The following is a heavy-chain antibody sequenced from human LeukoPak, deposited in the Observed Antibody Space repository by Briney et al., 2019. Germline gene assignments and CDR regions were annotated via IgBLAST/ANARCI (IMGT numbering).Heavy chain of an antibody. J-gene: IGHJ4*02. V-gene: IGHV3-23*01. CDR1: RFSFSSFA. CDR3: AREENFWSGRPFSPDY. Sequence: PGGSLRLSCAASRFSFSSFAMTWVRQALGKGLEWVSAISGSGGSTYYADSVKGWFTISRDNSKNTLYLQMNNLRVEDTAMYYCAREENFWSGRPFSPDYWGQGTLVTVSS. D-gene: IGHD3-3*01. CDR2: ISGSGGST.